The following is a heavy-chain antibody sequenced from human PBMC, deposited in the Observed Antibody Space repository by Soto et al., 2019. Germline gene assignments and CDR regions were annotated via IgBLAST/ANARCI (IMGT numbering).Heavy chain of an antibody. CDR3: ARDYQLPATYYYYGMDV. CDR1: GGSISSSNW. J-gene: IGHJ6*02. Sequence: SETLSLTCAVSGGSISSSNWWSWVRQPPGKGLEWIGEIYHSGSTNYNPSLKSRVTISVDKSKNQFSLKLSSVTAADTAVYYCARDYQLPATYYYYGMDVWGQGTTVTVSS. V-gene: IGHV4-4*02. CDR2: IYHSGST. D-gene: IGHD2-2*01.